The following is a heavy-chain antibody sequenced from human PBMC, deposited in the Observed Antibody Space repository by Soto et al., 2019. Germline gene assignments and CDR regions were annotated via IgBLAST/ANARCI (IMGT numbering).Heavy chain of an antibody. V-gene: IGHV4-34*01. CDR1: GGSFSGYY. CDR2: INHSGST. Sequence: QVQLQQWGAGLLKPSETLSLTCAVYGGSFSGYYWSWIRQPPGKGLEWIGEINHSGSTNYNPSLKSRVTISVDTSKNQFSLKLSSVTAADTAVYYCARGPLFYIAVHHNYWYFDLWGRGTLVTVSS. CDR3: ARGPLFYIAVHHNYWYFDL. D-gene: IGHD6-19*01. J-gene: IGHJ2*01.